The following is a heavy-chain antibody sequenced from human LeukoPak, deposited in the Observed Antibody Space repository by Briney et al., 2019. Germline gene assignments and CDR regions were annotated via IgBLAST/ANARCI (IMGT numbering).Heavy chain of an antibody. Sequence: GGSLRLSCAASGFTVSSNYMSWVRQAPGKGLEWVSDIYSNGSTNYADSVKGRFTISRDNSKNTLYPQMNSLRAEDTAVYYCARGDPYCSGGSCYFDYWGQGTLVTVSS. CDR2: IYSNGST. J-gene: IGHJ4*02. V-gene: IGHV3-53*01. CDR1: GFTVSSNY. CDR3: ARGDPYCSGGSCYFDY. D-gene: IGHD2-15*01.